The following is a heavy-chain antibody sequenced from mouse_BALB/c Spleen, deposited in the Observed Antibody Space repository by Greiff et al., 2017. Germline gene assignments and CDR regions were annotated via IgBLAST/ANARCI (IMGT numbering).Heavy chain of an antibody. J-gene: IGHJ4*01. CDR2: IYPSDSYT. Sequence: VQLQQPGAELVRPGASVKLSCKASGYTFTSYWINWVKQRPGQGLEWIGNIYPSDSYTNYNQKFKDKATLTVDKSSSTAYMQLSSPTSEDSAVYYCTRSEGMDYWGQGTSVTVSS. CDR1: GYTFTSYW. CDR3: TRSEGMDY. V-gene: IGHV1-69*02.